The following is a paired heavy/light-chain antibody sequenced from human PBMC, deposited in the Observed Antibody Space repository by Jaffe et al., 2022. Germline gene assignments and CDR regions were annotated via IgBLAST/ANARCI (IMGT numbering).Light chain of an antibody. CDR2: WAS. V-gene: IGKV4-1*01. CDR3: QQYYSTPRT. Sequence: DIVMTQSPDSLAVSLGERATINCKSSQSVLYSSNNKNYLAWYQQKPGQPPKLLIYWASTRESGVPDRFSGSGSGTDFTLTISSLQAEDVAVYYCQQYYSTPRTFGGGTKVEIK. J-gene: IGKJ4*01. CDR1: QSVLYSSNNKNY.
Heavy chain of an antibody. CDR1: GGSISSSNW. D-gene: IGHD2-21*01. CDR2: IYHSGST. CDR3: ARDSLCGGDCYLRGEYFQH. V-gene: IGHV4-4*02. J-gene: IGHJ1*01. Sequence: QVQLQESGPGLVKPSGTLSLTCAVSGGSISSSNWWSWVRQPPGKGLEWIGEIYHSGSTNYNPSLKSRVTISVDKSKNQFSLKLSSVTAADTAVYYCARDSLCGGDCYLRGEYFQHWGQGTLVTVSS.